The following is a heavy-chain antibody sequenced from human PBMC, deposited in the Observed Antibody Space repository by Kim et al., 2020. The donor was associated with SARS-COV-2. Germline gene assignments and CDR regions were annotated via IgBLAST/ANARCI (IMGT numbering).Heavy chain of an antibody. D-gene: IGHD6-13*01. V-gene: IGHV3-53*01. CDR2: IYSDGST. CDR3: ARLSTTWFYFDY. CDR1: GFTVSSNY. J-gene: IGHJ4*02. Sequence: GGSLRLSCAASGFTVSSNYLTWVRQAPGKGLEWVSIIYSDGSTNYADSVKGRFTISRDNFKDTLYLQMNSLRAEDTAVYYCARLSTTWFYFDYVGRGTLV.